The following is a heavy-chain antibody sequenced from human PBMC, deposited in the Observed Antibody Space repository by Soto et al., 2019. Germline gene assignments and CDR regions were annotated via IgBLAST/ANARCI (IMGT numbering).Heavy chain of an antibody. J-gene: IGHJ6*02. CDR2: ISYDGSNK. Sequence: QVQLVESGGGVVQPGRSLRLSCAASGFTFSSYAMHWVRQAPGKGLEWVAVISYDGSNKYYADSVKGRFTISRDNSKNTLYLQMNSLRAEDTAVYYCARSNGATSYYYYYGMDVWGQGTTVTVSS. D-gene: IGHD1-26*01. CDR1: GFTFSSYA. CDR3: ARSNGATSYYYYYGMDV. V-gene: IGHV3-30-3*01.